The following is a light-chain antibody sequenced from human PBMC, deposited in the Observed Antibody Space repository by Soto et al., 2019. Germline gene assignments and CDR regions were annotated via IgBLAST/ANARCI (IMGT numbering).Light chain of an antibody. J-gene: IGKJ5*01. CDR2: KAS. CDR3: QQYNSYPIT. CDR1: QSISSW. V-gene: IGKV1-5*03. Sequence: DIQMTQSPSTVSASVGDRVTITVLASQSISSWLAWYQQKPGKAPKLLIYKASSLESGVPSRFSGSGSGTEFTLTISSLQPDDFATYYCQQYNSYPITFGQGTRLEI.